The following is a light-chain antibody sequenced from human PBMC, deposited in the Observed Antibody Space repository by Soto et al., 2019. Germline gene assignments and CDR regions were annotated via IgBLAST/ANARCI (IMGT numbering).Light chain of an antibody. V-gene: IGLV2-14*03. CDR1: SSDINYFNF. J-gene: IGLJ2*01. Sequence: QSVLTQPASVSGSPGQSITISCTGTSSDINYFNFVSWYQQHPGKAPKLIIYDVTSRSSGVSHRFSGSKSGNTASLPISGLQAEDEADYYCSSYASSRDVFFCEGTKLTVL. CDR2: DVT. CDR3: SSYASSRDVF.